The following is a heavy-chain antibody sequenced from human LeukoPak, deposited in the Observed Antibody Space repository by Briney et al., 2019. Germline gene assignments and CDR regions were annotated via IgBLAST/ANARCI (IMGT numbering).Heavy chain of an antibody. V-gene: IGHV1-3*01. CDR2: INGDNGNT. CDR3: ARAPYDILTGYSLNWFDP. Sequence: ASVKVSCKPSGYTFTTYAMHWVRQAPAQRLEWMGWINGDNGNTKYSQKFQGRVTITRDTSAYTGYMELKSLTSADTAVYFCARAPYDILTGYSLNWFDPWGQGTLVTVSS. J-gene: IGHJ5*02. D-gene: IGHD3-9*01. CDR1: GYTFTTYA.